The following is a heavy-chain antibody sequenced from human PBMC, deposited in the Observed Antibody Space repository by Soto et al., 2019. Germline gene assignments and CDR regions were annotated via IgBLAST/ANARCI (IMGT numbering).Heavy chain of an antibody. D-gene: IGHD6-13*01. V-gene: IGHV3-23*01. CDR2: ISGSGGST. J-gene: IGHJ4*02. Sequence: PGGPLRLSCAASGFTFSSYAMSWVRQAPGKGLEWVSAISGSGGSTYYADSVKGRFTISRDNSKNTLYLQMNSLRAEDTAVYYCAKMVSRIAAAGPTYFDYWGQGTLVA. CDR3: AKMVSRIAAAGPTYFDY. CDR1: GFTFSSYA.